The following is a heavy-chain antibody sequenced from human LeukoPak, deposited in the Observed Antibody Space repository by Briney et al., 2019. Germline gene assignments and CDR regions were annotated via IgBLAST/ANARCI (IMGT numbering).Heavy chain of an antibody. D-gene: IGHD2-15*01. Sequence: PGGSLRLSCAASGFVFRTFIMHWVRQAPGKGLEWVSSISTSSTYTHYGDSVRGRFTISRDNAKNALYLQMTSLRVDDTAMYYCARGRSGGGGLDPWGQGTLVTVSS. CDR3: ARGRSGGGGLDP. J-gene: IGHJ5*02. CDR1: GFVFRTFI. V-gene: IGHV3-21*06. CDR2: ISTSSTYT.